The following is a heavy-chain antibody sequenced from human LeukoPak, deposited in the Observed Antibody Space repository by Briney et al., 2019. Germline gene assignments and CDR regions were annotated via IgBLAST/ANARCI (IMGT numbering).Heavy chain of an antibody. J-gene: IGHJ4*02. D-gene: IGHD3-16*01. V-gene: IGHV3-23*01. CDR1: GFTFSSYA. Sequence: PGGSLRLSCAASGFTFSSYAMSEVRQAPGKGLEGVSDISKSWDSTYSADSVKGHFTISRDNSKNTVYLQMNSLRVEDTAVYYCAKGPASSPFRGVYDYWGQGTLVTVSS. CDR3: AKGPASSPFRGVYDY. CDR2: ISKSWDST.